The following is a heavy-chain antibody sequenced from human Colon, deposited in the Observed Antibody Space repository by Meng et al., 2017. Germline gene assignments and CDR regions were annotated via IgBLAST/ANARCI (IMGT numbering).Heavy chain of an antibody. D-gene: IGHD5-18*01. V-gene: IGHV6-1*01. CDR3: ARDHGYSYGLPLDY. J-gene: IGHJ4*02. CDR2: TNYRSKWYN. CDR1: GDSVSSNTAA. Sequence: QVQLQQSGPGLVKPSQARSLTCVIPGDSVSSNTAAWNWIRQSPSRGLEWLGRTNYRSKWYNEYAVSVKSRMTFNADTSKNQVSLQVNSVTPEDTAVYYCARDHGYSYGLPLDYWGQGILVTVSS.